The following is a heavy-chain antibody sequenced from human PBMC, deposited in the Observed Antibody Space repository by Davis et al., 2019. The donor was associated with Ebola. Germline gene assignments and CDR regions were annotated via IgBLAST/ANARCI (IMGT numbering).Heavy chain of an antibody. J-gene: IGHJ6*02. Sequence: ASVKVSCKASGGTFSSYAISWVRQAPGQRLEWMGWINAGNGNTKYSQKFQGRVTITRDTSASTAYMELSSLRSEDTAVYYCASFPVQRDYYYYGMDVWGQGTTVTVSS. CDR3: ASFPVQRDYYYYGMDV. CDR1: GGTFSSYA. CDR2: INAGNGNT. V-gene: IGHV1-3*01. D-gene: IGHD1-1*01.